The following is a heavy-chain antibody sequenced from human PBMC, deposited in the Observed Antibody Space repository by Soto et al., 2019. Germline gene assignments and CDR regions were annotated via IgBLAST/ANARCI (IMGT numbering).Heavy chain of an antibody. V-gene: IGHV4-39*01. J-gene: IGHJ4*02. Sequence: QLQLQESGPGLVKPSETLSLTCTVSGGSISSSSYYWGWIRQPPGKGLEWIGSIYYSGSTYYNPSLKSRVTISVETSKNQFSLKLSSVTAADTAVYYCAMSEELERADYWGQGTLVTVSS. CDR2: IYYSGST. CDR3: AMSEELERADY. D-gene: IGHD1-1*01. CDR1: GGSISSSSYY.